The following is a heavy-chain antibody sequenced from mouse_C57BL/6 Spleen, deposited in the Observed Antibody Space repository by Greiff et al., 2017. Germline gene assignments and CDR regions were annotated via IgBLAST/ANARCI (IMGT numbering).Heavy chain of an antibody. CDR1: GYTFTDYN. CDR3: ARSAIYYYFYFDY. J-gene: IGHJ2*01. CDR2: INPNNGGT. D-gene: IGHD1-1*01. V-gene: IGHV1-18*01. Sequence: EVQLQQSGPELVKPGASVKIPCKASGYTFTDYNMDWVKQSHGKSLEWIGDINPNNGGTIYNQKFKGKATLTVDKSSSTAYMQLRSLTSEDTAVHYCARSAIYYYFYFDYWGQGTTLTVSS.